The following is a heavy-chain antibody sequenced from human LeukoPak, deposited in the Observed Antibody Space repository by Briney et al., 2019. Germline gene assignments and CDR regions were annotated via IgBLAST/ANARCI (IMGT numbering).Heavy chain of an antibody. CDR2: IDPSGFYT. D-gene: IGHD6-19*01. V-gene: IGHV5-10-1*01. Sequence: GESLKISCTGSGYSFTCYWISWVRQMPGKGMGMRGRIDPSGFYTNYSPSFQGHVTPSADKSISTACLQWSSLKASDTAMYYCARLDSSGWYWVDYWGQGTLVTVSS. CDR3: ARLDSSGWYWVDY. CDR1: GYSFTCYW. J-gene: IGHJ4*02.